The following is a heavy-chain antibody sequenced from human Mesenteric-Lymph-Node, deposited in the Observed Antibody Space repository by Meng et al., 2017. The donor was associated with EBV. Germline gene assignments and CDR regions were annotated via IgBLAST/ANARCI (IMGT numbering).Heavy chain of an antibody. CDR1: GGSISTTNYY. CDR3: VRSRGWTQVEWFDP. Sequence: QLKEAGSRLVKPSETLSLTCTVSGGSISTTNYYWSWVRQPPGKGLEWLGGIYYSGITYYNPSLTSRVDLSVDTSKNRFSLKLFSLTTEDTAVYFCVRSRGWTQVEWFDPWGPGILVTVSS. D-gene: IGHD3/OR15-3a*01. J-gene: IGHJ5*02. V-gene: IGHV4-39*01. CDR2: IYYSGIT.